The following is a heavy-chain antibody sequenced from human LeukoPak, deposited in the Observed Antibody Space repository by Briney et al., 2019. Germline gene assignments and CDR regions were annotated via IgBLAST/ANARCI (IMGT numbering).Heavy chain of an antibody. D-gene: IGHD6-19*01. CDR1: GFTFSSYG. CDR3: AKELQVAGTFDY. CDR2: TSYDGRNE. Sequence: PGRSLRLSCAASGFTFSSYGIHWVRQAPGKGLEWVAVTSYDGRNEYYADSVKGRFTISRDNSKNTLYLQMNSLRAEDTAVYFFAKELQVAGTFDYWGQGTLVTVSS. V-gene: IGHV3-30*18. J-gene: IGHJ4*02.